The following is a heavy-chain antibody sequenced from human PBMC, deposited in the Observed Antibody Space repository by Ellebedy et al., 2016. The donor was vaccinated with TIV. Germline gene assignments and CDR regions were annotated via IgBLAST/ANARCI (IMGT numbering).Heavy chain of an antibody. CDR1: GFPFRSYA. CDR3: RRAREPGYYAYYYYGMEV. Sequence: GESLKIPCTASGFPFRSYAMSWVRQAPGKGLEWVAGVNGGGFVLASADSVKGRFTISRDNSKNTLDLQMKRLRADDTAVYYCRRAREPGYYAYYYYGMEVWGQGTTVTVSS. CDR2: VNGGGFVL. J-gene: IGHJ6*02. D-gene: IGHD3-9*01. V-gene: IGHV3-23*01.